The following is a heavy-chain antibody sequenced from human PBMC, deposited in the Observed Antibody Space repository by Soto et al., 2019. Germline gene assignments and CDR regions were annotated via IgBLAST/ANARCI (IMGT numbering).Heavy chain of an antibody. Sequence: ASVKVSCKASGYTFTGHYIHWVRQAPGQGLEWLGWINPKSGGTDYAQKFQGWVTMTRDASITTVYMELSRLRSDDTAVYFCARDRTVIRFYSSIFDYYGLDVWGQGTKVTVSS. CDR3: ARDRTVIRFYSSIFDYYGLDV. CDR1: GYTFTGHY. V-gene: IGHV1-2*04. CDR2: INPKSGGT. D-gene: IGHD3-3*01. J-gene: IGHJ6*02.